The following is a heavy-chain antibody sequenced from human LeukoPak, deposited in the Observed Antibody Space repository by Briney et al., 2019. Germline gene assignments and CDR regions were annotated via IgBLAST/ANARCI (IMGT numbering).Heavy chain of an antibody. Sequence: PSETLSLTCTVPGGSISSGSYYWSWIRQPAGKGLEWIGRIYTSGSTNYNPSLKSRVTISVDTSKNQFSLKLSSVTAADTAVYYCASWRSSWYYFDYWGQGTLVTVSS. CDR1: GGSISSGSYY. D-gene: IGHD6-13*01. V-gene: IGHV4-61*02. CDR3: ASWRSSWYYFDY. CDR2: IYTSGST. J-gene: IGHJ4*02.